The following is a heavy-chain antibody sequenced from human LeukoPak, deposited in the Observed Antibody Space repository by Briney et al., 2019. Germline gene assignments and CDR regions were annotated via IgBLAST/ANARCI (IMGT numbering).Heavy chain of an antibody. Sequence: PETLSLTCAVYGGSFSGYYWSWIRQPPGKGLEWLGEINHSGSTNYNPSLKSRVTISVDTSKNQFSLKLSSVTAADTAVYYCARGRTIMVRGRNWFDPWGQGTLVTVSS. CDR3: ARGRTIMVRGRNWFDP. J-gene: IGHJ5*02. V-gene: IGHV4-34*01. D-gene: IGHD3-10*01. CDR2: INHSGST. CDR1: GGSFSGYY.